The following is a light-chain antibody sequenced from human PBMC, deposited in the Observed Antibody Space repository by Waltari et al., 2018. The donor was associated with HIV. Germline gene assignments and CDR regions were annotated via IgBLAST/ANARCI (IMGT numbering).Light chain of an antibody. J-gene: IGKJ2*01. CDR3: QQYKDWPPSP. V-gene: IGKV3-15*01. CDR2: GAS. CDR1: QCVYKN. Sequence: IVVTQSPATMSVSPGERATPPFQTSQCVYKNLAWDQQKPGQAPRLLMSGASTRARDVPTRFTGSGSGTEFTLTINSLQPEDIAGYYCQQYKDWPPSPFGQGTKVEIK.